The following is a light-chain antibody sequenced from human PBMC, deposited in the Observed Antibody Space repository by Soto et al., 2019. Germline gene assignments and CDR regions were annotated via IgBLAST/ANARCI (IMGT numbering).Light chain of an antibody. CDR1: QSVASRN. J-gene: IGKJ1*01. CDR3: QHFGNPLWT. V-gene: IGKV3-20*01. CDR2: XXX. Sequence: EIVMTQSPGTLSLSPGERATLSCRASQSVASRNLAWYQQKSGHAPRLLXYXXXSRAIQTQDRFSGSGSGTDFTLTISGLEPEDFAVYYCQHFGNPLWTFCQVTKVE.